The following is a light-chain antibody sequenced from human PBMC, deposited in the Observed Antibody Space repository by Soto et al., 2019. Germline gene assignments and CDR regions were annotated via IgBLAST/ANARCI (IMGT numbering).Light chain of an antibody. V-gene: IGLV1-47*01. CDR1: SSNIGSNY. Sequence: QSVLTQPPSASGTPGQRVTISCSGSSSNIGSNYVYWYQQHPKTAPKLLIYMNNQRPSGVPDRFSGSNSGTSASLAIGGLRSEDEADYYCAAWDDSLSAVVFGGGTKLTVL. J-gene: IGLJ2*01. CDR2: MNN. CDR3: AAWDDSLSAVV.